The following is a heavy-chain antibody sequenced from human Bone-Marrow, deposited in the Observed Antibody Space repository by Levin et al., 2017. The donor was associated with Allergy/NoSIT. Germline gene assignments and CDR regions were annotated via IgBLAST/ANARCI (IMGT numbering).Heavy chain of an antibody. CDR3: ARGPGGTMPIYFDY. Sequence: GESLKISCKASGYTFTNYGITWVRQAPGQGLQWVGWINAYNGNTTFAQNFQGRVTLTTDRYTGTAYMELRSLRSDDMAVFYCARGPGGTMPIYFDYWGQGTLVTVSS. CDR1: GYTFTNYG. J-gene: IGHJ4*02. D-gene: IGHD1-7*01. V-gene: IGHV1-18*03. CDR2: INAYNGNT.